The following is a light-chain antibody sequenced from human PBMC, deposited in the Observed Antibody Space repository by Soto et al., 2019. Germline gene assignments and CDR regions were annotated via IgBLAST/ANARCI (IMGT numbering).Light chain of an antibody. Sequence: EIVMTQFPDSLCVSPGESATLSCRASQSVGTTLAWYQQKPGQAPRLLIYGASTRASGCPPMFRGSGSGTDFTLNINYLRSDDIAVYFCQQYKEYVTFGGGTKVEVK. CDR1: QSVGTT. CDR2: GAS. J-gene: IGKJ4*01. CDR3: QQYKEYVT. V-gene: IGKV3D-15*01.